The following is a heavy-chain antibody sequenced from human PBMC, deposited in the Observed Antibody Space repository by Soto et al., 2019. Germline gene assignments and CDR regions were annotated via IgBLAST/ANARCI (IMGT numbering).Heavy chain of an antibody. CDR3: ARDSRNVDW. J-gene: IGHJ4*02. Sequence: GGSLRLSCGASGFSFSNHWMSWVRRAPGKGLEWVGNIKEDGSEQYLVDSVKGRFTISRDNAKNSLYLQMNSLRAEDSAVYYCARDSRNVDWWGQGTLVTVSS. CDR1: GFSFSNHW. CDR2: IKEDGSEQ. D-gene: IGHD1-1*01. V-gene: IGHV3-7*01.